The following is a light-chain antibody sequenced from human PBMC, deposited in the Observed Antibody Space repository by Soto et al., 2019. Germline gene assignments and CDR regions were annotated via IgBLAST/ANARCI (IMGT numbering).Light chain of an antibody. CDR2: DVS. CDR1: SSDVGAYNF. Sequence: QSALTQPASVSGSPGQSIAISCTGTSSDVGAYNFVSWYQQHPGRAPKLIIYDVSNRLSGVSNRFSGSKSGNMASLTISGLQAEDEADYYCSSYTVSSTYVFGGGTKVTVL. J-gene: IGLJ1*01. CDR3: SSYTVSSTYV. V-gene: IGLV2-14*03.